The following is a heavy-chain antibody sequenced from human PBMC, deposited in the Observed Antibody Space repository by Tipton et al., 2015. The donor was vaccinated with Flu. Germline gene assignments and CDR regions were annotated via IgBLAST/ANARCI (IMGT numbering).Heavy chain of an antibody. Sequence: SLRLSCAASGFTFSDYYMSWIRQAPGKGLEWVSYISSSGSTIYYADSVKGRFTISRDNAKNSLHLQMNSLRAEDTAVYYCARDLKYYDRSGYSEPSDAFDIWGQGTMVTVSS. J-gene: IGHJ3*02. CDR1: GFTFSDYY. CDR3: ARDLKYYDRSGYSEPSDAFDI. V-gene: IGHV3-11*01. CDR2: ISSSGSTI. D-gene: IGHD3-22*01.